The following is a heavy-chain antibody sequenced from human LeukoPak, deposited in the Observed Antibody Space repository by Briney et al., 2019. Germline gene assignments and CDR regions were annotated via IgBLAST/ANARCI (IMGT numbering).Heavy chain of an antibody. J-gene: IGHJ4*02. D-gene: IGHD5-12*01. CDR2: IYYSGST. V-gene: IGHV4-38-2*02. CDR3: ATVGGYDY. CDR1: GYSISSGYY. Sequence: SETLSLTCTVSGYSISSGYYWGWIRQPPGKGLEWIGSIYYSGSTYYNPSPKSRVTISVDTSKNQFSLKLSSVTAADTAVYYCATVGGYDYWGQGTLVTVSS.